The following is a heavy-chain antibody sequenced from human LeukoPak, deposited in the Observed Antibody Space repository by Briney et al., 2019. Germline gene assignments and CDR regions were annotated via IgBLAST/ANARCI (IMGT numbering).Heavy chain of an antibody. D-gene: IGHD6-6*01. Sequence: SETLSLTCTVSGGSISSSSYYWGWIRQPPGKGLEWIGSIYYSGSTYYNPPLKSRVTISVDTSKNQFSLKLSSVTAADTAVYYCADQLGWDYWGQGTLVTVSS. J-gene: IGHJ4*02. CDR3: ADQLGWDY. CDR1: GGSISSSSYY. V-gene: IGHV4-39*01. CDR2: IYYSGST.